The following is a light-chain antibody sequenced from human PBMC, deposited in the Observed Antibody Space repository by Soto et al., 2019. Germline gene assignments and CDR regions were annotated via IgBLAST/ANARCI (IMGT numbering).Light chain of an antibody. J-gene: IGLJ1*01. CDR2: DVN. Sequence: QSALTQPASVSGSPGQSITISCTGTSSDIGAYNFVSWYQQHPGKAPKLMLYDVNIRPSGVSNRFSGSKSGNTASLTISGLQAEDEADYYCCSYAGSVYVFGTGTKVTVL. CDR3: CSYAGSVYV. CDR1: SSDIGAYNF. V-gene: IGLV2-14*03.